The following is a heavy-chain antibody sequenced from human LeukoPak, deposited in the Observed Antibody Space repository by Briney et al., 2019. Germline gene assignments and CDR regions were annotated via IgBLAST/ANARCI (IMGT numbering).Heavy chain of an antibody. Sequence: GASGKVSCKASGYTFTGYYMHWVRQAPGQGLEWMGWINPNSGGTNYAQKFQGRVTMTRDTSISTAHMELSRLRSDDTAVYYCAKGYSSSWPHYYFDYWGQGTLVTVSS. CDR3: AKGYSSSWPHYYFDY. CDR1: GYTFTGYY. V-gene: IGHV1-2*02. CDR2: INPNSGGT. J-gene: IGHJ4*02. D-gene: IGHD6-13*01.